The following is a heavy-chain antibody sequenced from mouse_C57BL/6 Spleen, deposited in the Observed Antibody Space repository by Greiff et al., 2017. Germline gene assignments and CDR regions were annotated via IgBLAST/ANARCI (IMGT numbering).Heavy chain of an antibody. CDR1: GFTFSDYG. V-gene: IGHV5-17*01. Sequence: EVKVEESGGGLVKPGGSLKLSCAASGFTFSDYGMHWVRQAPEKGLEWVAYISSGSSTIYYADTVKGRFTISRDNAKNTLFLQMTSLRPEDTAMYYCATWHFDYWGQGTTLTVSS. J-gene: IGHJ2*01. CDR3: ATWHFDY. CDR2: ISSGSSTI.